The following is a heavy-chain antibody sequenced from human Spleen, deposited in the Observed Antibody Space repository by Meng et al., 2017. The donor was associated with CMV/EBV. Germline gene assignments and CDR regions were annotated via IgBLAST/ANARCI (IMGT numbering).Heavy chain of an antibody. Sequence: GESLKISCAASGFSFSYYGMHWVRQAPGKGLEWVAFMRYDGASKYYADSVKGRFTISRDNSKNTLYLQMNSLRAEDAALYYCARVCSFGVVTPYYYGMDVWGQGTTVTVSS. V-gene: IGHV3-30*02. CDR2: MRYDGASK. J-gene: IGHJ6*02. CDR1: GFSFSYYG. D-gene: IGHD3-3*01. CDR3: ARVCSFGVVTPYYYGMDV.